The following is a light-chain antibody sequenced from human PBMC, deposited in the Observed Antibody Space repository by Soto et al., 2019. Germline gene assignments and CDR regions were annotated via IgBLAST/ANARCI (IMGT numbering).Light chain of an antibody. CDR1: QSVGNNY. Sequence: DIVLTQSPGTLSLSPGERATLSCRASQSVGNNYIAWYQQKPGQAPRLLIYDASSRATGIPDRFSGSGSGTDFTLTINRLEPEDFAVYYCQQCAIPPLTFGQGTRVEIK. CDR2: DAS. J-gene: IGKJ1*01. V-gene: IGKV3-20*01. CDR3: QQCAIPPLT.